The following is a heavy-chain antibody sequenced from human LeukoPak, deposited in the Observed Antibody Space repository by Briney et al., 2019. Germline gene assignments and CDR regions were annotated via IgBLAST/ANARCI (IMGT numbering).Heavy chain of an antibody. CDR3: AKEVSIISRGLDY. J-gene: IGHJ4*02. CDR2: ISGSGGRT. V-gene: IGHV3-23*01. Sequence: GGSLRLSCAASGFTFSSYWMNWVRQAPGKGLEWVSAISGSGGRTYYADSVKGRVTISRDNSKNTLYLQMNSLRAEDTAVYYCAKEVSIISRGLDYWGQGILVTVSS. D-gene: IGHD2-21*01. CDR1: GFTFSSYW.